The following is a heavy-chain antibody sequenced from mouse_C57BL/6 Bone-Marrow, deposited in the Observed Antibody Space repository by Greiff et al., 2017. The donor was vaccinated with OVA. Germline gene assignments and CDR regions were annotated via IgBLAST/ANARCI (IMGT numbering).Heavy chain of an antibody. D-gene: IGHD2-5*01. CDR3: ARDQERYSNPWFAY. J-gene: IGHJ3*01. CDR1: GFTFSSYA. V-gene: IGHV5-4*01. CDR2: ISDGGSYT. Sequence: EVHLVESGGGLVKPGGSLKLSCAASGFTFSSYAMSWVRQTPEKRLEWVATISDGGSYTYYPDNVKGRFTISRDNAKNNLYLQMSHLKSEDTAMYYCARDQERYSNPWFAYWGQGTLVTVSA.